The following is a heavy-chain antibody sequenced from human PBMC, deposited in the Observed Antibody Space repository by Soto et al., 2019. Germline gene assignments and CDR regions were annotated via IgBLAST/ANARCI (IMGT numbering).Heavy chain of an antibody. CDR2: INPNSGGT. CDR3: ATLGLEYSSPFDY. D-gene: IGHD6-6*01. J-gene: IGHJ4*02. V-gene: IGHV1-2*02. CDR1: GYTFTGYY. Sequence: GASVKVSCKASGYTFTGYYMHWVRQAPGQGLEWMGWINPNSGGTNYAQKFQGRVTMTRDTSISTAYMELSRQRSDDTAVYYCATLGLEYSSPFDYWGQGTLVTVSS.